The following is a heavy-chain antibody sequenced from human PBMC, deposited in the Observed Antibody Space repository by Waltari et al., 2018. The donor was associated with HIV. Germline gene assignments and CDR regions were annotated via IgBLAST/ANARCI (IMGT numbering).Heavy chain of an antibody. Sequence: EVHLVQSGGLVIEPGGSLRLSCETSGFVFDDYAMHWVRQFPGKGLEWVALINWDGTETAYGVSGEGRFTVSRNKTRDSLYLQMNSRRPADTAVYDCAKADSSTFHWWAHFDSWGQGALVTVSS. CDR3: AKADSSTFHWWAHFDS. CDR1: GFVFDDYA. CDR2: INWDGTET. D-gene: IGHD2-2*01. J-gene: IGHJ4*02. V-gene: IGHV3-43D*04.